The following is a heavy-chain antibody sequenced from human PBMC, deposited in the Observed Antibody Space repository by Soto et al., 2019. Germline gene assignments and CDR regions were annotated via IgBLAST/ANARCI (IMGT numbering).Heavy chain of an antibody. CDR3: ARDRADPIGDYHPLFDS. J-gene: IGHJ4*02. CDR2: IESDGSST. V-gene: IGHV3-74*01. CDR1: GFTFSSHW. Sequence: GSLRLSCAASGFTFSSHWMHWVRQAPGKGLVWVSRIESDGSSTNYADSVKGRFTVSRDNAKNTLYLQMNSLRAEDTAVYYCARDRADPIGDYHPLFDSWGQGTLVTV. D-gene: IGHD2-21*01.